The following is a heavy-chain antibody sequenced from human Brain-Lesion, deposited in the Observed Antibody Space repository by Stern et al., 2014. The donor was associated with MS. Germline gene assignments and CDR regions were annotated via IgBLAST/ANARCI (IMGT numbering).Heavy chain of an antibody. D-gene: IGHD6-6*01. CDR1: GYRFTSNW. Sequence: VQLVQSGAEVKKPGESLKISCKGSGYRFTSNWIGWERQMPGKGLEWMGIIWPGDSDTRYSPSFQGQVTISADKSISPAYLQWSSLQASDTAMYYCARRGDSSSSGFDYWGQGTLVIVSS. V-gene: IGHV5-51*01. CDR2: IWPGDSDT. J-gene: IGHJ4*02. CDR3: ARRGDSSSSGFDY.